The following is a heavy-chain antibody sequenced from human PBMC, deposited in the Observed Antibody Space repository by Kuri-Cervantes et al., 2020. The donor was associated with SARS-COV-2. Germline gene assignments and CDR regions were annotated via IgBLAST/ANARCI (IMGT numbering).Heavy chain of an antibody. Sequence: GGSLRLSCAASGFTVSSNEMSWVRQAPGKGLEWVSSISGGSTYYADSRKGRFTISRDNSKNTLHLQMNSLRAEDTAVYYCARPGAGYRRNPPDYWGQGTLVTVPQ. D-gene: IGHD6-13*01. CDR3: ARPGAGYRRNPPDY. CDR1: GFTVSSNE. V-gene: IGHV3-38-3*01. J-gene: IGHJ4*02. CDR2: ISGGST.